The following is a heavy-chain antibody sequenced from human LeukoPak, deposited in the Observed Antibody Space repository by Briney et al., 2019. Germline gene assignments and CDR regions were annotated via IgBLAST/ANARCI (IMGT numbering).Heavy chain of an antibody. V-gene: IGHV3-21*01. CDR3: ARAEALKFRDFDY. J-gene: IGHJ4*02. Sequence: GGSLRLSCAASGFTFSNYSMNWVRQAPGKGLEWVSSITSSGSYIYYADSVKGRFTISRDKARNSLYLQMNSLRAEDTAIYYCARAEALKFRDFDYWGQGTLVTVSS. CDR1: GFTFSNYS. CDR2: ITSSGSYI.